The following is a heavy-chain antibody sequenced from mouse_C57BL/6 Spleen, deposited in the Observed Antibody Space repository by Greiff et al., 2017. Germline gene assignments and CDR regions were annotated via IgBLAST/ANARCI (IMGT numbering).Heavy chain of an antibody. CDR2: ISSGSSTI. Sequence: EVKLVESGGGLVKPGGSLTLSCAASGFTFSDYGMHWVRQAPEKGLEWVAYISSGSSTIYYADTVKGRFTISRDNAKNTLFLQMTSLRSEDTAMYYCARGPYYGSSSCAYWGQGTLVTVSA. D-gene: IGHD1-1*01. CDR1: GFTFSDYG. J-gene: IGHJ3*01. CDR3: ARGPYYGSSSCAY. V-gene: IGHV5-17*01.